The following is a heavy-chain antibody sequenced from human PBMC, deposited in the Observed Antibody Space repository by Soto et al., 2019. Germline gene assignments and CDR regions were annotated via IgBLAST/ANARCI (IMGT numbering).Heavy chain of an antibody. D-gene: IGHD3-10*01. CDR1: GFTFSSYA. CDR2: ISYDGSNK. V-gene: IGHV3-30-3*01. J-gene: IGHJ4*02. Sequence: QVQLVESGGGVVQPGRSLRLSCAASGFTFSSYAMHWVRQAPGKGLEWVAVISYDGSNKYYADSVKGRFTISRDNSKNTLYRQMNSLRAADTAVYDCARDPMGRYYGSGSYYFDYWGQGTLVTVSS. CDR3: ARDPMGRYYGSGSYYFDY.